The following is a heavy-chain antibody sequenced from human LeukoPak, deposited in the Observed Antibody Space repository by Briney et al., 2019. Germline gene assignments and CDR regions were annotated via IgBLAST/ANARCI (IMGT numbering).Heavy chain of an antibody. D-gene: IGHD4-23*01. CDR2: INPNSGGT. CDR3: ARDPYYGGNPHFDY. Sequence: GASVKVSCKASGYTFTGYYMHWVRQAPGQGLEWMGWINPNSGGTNYAQKFQGRVTMTRDTSISTAYMELSRLRSDDTAVYYCARDPYYGGNPHFDYWGQGTLVTVSS. V-gene: IGHV1-2*02. CDR1: GYTFTGYY. J-gene: IGHJ4*02.